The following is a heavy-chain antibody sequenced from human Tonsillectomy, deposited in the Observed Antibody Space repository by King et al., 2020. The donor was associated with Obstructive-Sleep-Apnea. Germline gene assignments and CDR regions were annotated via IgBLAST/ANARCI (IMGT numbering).Heavy chain of an antibody. CDR3: AREGSGSRPFDY. V-gene: IGHV4-4*07. J-gene: IGHJ4*02. Sequence: QLQESGPGLVKPSETLSLMCTVSGGSISSYFWTWIRQPAGKGLDWIGRIYTTGSTNYNPSLNSRVTMSVDMSKNQFSLKLSSVTAADTAVYYCAREGSGSRPFDYWGQGTLVTVSS. D-gene: IGHD3-10*01. CDR2: IYTTGST. CDR1: GGSISSYF.